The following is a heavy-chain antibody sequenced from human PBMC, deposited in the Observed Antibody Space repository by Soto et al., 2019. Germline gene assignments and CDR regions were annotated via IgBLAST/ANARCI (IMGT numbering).Heavy chain of an antibody. CDR2: INHSGST. CDR3: ARKTGIRYYFEY. J-gene: IGHJ4*02. D-gene: IGHD3-10*01. V-gene: IGHV4-34*01. Sequence: SETLSLTCAVYGGSFSGYYWSWIRQPPGKGLEWIGEINHSGSTNYNPSLKSRVTLSVDTSKNQFSLKLTSVTAADTAVYYCARKTGIRYYFEYWGQGMLVTVSS. CDR1: GGSFSGYY.